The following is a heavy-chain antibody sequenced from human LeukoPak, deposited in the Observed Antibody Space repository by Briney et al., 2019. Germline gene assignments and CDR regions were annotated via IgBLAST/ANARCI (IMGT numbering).Heavy chain of an antibody. CDR1: GSTFSTYN. D-gene: IGHD6-13*01. V-gene: IGHV3-48*02. Sequence: GGSLRLSCAASGSTFSTYNMNWVRQAPGKGLEWVSYISTGSSVIHYADSVKGRFTISRDNVENSLYLHMSSLRDEDTAVYYCARAAYSISPDYWGQGTLVTVSS. J-gene: IGHJ4*02. CDR2: ISTGSSVI. CDR3: ARAAYSISPDY.